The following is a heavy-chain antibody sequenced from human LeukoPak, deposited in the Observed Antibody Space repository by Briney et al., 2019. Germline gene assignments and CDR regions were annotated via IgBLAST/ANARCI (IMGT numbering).Heavy chain of an antibody. V-gene: IGHV4-31*03. Sequence: SETLSLTCTVSGGSISSGGYYWSWIRQHPGKGLEWIGYIYYSGSTYYNPSLKSRVTISVDTSKNQFSLKLSSVTAADTAVYYCARTHYDILTGYPRFDYWGQGTLVTVSS. J-gene: IGHJ4*02. CDR2: IYYSGST. CDR1: GGSISSGGYY. CDR3: ARTHYDILTGYPRFDY. D-gene: IGHD3-9*01.